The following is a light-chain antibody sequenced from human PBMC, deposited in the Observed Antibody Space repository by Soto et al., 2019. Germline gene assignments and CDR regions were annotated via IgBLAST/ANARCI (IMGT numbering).Light chain of an antibody. CDR2: KAS. CDR1: QSISSY. Sequence: DIQMTQSPSTLSASVGDRVTIACRASQSISSYFAWYQQKPGKAPNLLIYKASNLASGVPSRFTGGGSGTDFTLTINSLQPDDSATYFCQQYNSYSYTFGQGTKLEIK. V-gene: IGKV1-5*03. CDR3: QQYNSYSYT. J-gene: IGKJ2*01.